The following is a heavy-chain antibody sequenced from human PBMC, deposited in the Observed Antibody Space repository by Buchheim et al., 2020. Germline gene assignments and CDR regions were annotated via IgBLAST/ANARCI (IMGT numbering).Heavy chain of an antibody. CDR1: GFTFSSYE. CDR2: ISTSGTYT. V-gene: IGHV3-48*03. D-gene: IGHD2-15*01. J-gene: IGHJ4*02. Sequence: EVQLVESGGGLVQPGGSLRLSCAASGFTFSSYEMNWVRQAPGKGLEWVSSISTSGTYTYYPDSVKGRFTISRDNAKNSLYLQMSSLRAEDTAVYYCARGLGLCSGSSCYINYWGQGTL. CDR3: ARGLGLCSGSSCYINY.